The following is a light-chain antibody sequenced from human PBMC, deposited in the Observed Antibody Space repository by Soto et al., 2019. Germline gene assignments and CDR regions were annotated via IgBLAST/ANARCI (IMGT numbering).Light chain of an antibody. V-gene: IGKV3-15*01. CDR1: QSVNNN. Sequence: ETLMTQSPATLSVSPGERATLSCRARQSVNNNLAWYQQKLGQAPRVLIYGASTRATGIPARFTGSGSGTDFILTITSLQSEDSAVYYCQEYNTWPWTFGQGTKVEFK. J-gene: IGKJ1*01. CDR2: GAS. CDR3: QEYNTWPWT.